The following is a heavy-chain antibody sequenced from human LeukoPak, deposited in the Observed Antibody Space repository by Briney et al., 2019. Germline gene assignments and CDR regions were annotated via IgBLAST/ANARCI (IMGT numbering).Heavy chain of an antibody. J-gene: IGHJ4*02. CDR1: GFTFDDYA. D-gene: IGHD4-11*01. Sequence: PGGSLRLSCAASGFTFDDYAMHWVRQAPGKGLEWVSGIYADSVKGRFTISRDNAKNSLYLQMNSLRAEDTALYYCARYDYSNYVGYYDHWGQGTLVTVSS. V-gene: IGHV3-9*01. CDR2: I. CDR3: ARYDYSNYVGYYDH.